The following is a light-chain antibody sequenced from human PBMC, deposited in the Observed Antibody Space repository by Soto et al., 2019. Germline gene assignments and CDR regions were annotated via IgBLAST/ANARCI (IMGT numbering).Light chain of an antibody. J-gene: IGLJ3*02. V-gene: IGLV2-23*02. CDR3: CSYVGSSILM. Sequence: QSVLTQPASGSGSPGQSITISCTGTSSDVGLYNLVSWYQQLPGKAPKLIIYEVNERPSGISDRFSGSKSGNTASLTISGLQDEDEAASFCCSYVGSSILMFGGVTNLTVL. CDR1: SSDVGLYNL. CDR2: EVN.